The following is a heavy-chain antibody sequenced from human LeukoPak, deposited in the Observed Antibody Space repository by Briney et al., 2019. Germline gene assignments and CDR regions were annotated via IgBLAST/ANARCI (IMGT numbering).Heavy chain of an antibody. D-gene: IGHD3-10*01. CDR1: GFTFSHYW. Sequence: GGSLRLSCAASGFTFSHYWMQWVRQAPGKGLVWVSRTNSDGSSTTYADSVKGRFTISRDNAKNTLYLQMNSLRAEDTAVYYCARDIGMVRGVIITNHFDYWGQGTPVTVSS. J-gene: IGHJ4*02. V-gene: IGHV3-74*01. CDR3: ARDIGMVRGVIITNHFDY. CDR2: TNSDGSST.